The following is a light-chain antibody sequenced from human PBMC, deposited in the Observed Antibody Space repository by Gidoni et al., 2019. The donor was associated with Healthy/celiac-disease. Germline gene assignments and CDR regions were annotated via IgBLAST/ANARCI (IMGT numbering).Light chain of an antibody. CDR1: QSISSW. Sequence: GDRVTITCRASQSISSWLAWYQQKPGKAPKLLIYDASSLESGVPSRFSGSGSGTEFTLTISSLQPDDFATYYCQQYNSYPWTFGHXTKVEIK. V-gene: IGKV1-5*01. J-gene: IGKJ1*01. CDR2: DAS. CDR3: QQYNSYPWT.